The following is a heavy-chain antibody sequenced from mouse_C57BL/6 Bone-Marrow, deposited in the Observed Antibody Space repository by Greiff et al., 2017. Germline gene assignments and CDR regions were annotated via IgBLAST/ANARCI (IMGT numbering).Heavy chain of an antibody. CDR3: ARQAYGYLFDY. CDR2: IYPGDGDT. Sequence: VKVVESGPELVKPGASVKISCKASGYAFSSSWMNWVKQRPGKGLEWIGRIYPGDGDTNYNGKFKGKATLTADKSSSTAYMQLSSLTSEDSAVYFCARQAYGYLFDYWGQGTTLTVSS. J-gene: IGHJ2*01. CDR1: GYAFSSSW. V-gene: IGHV1-82*01. D-gene: IGHD2-2*01.